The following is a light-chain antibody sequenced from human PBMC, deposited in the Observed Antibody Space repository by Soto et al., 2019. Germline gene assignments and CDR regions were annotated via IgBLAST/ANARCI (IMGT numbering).Light chain of an antibody. Sequence: QSVLTQPPSASGTPGQRVTISCSGSSSNVGSNSVNWYQHFPGTAPKVLIYRSTQRPSGVPDRFSGSKSGTSASLAISGLQSEDEADYYCCSYAGSYTYVVFGGGTKLTVL. V-gene: IGLV1-44*01. J-gene: IGLJ2*01. CDR2: RST. CDR3: CSYAGSYTYVV. CDR1: SSNVGSNS.